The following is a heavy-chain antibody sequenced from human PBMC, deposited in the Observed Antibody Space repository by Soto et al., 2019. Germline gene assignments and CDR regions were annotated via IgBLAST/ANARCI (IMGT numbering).Heavy chain of an antibody. Sequence: QVQLQESGPGLVKPSETLSLTCTVSGGSISSYYWSWIRQSPGKGLEWIGYIPYSGSTKYNPSLKSRVTISVDTSKNQCSLKLSSVTAADTAVYSCARGRGDTAMAWYYWGQGTLVTVSS. D-gene: IGHD5-18*01. CDR3: ARGRGDTAMAWYY. CDR1: GGSISSYY. CDR2: IPYSGST. J-gene: IGHJ4*02. V-gene: IGHV4-59*01.